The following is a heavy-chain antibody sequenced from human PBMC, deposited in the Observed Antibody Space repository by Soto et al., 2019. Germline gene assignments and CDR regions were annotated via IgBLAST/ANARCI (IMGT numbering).Heavy chain of an antibody. CDR3: ARDQYDFWSGYSSSGYYYCMDV. V-gene: IGHV3-33*01. CDR1: GFTFSSYG. D-gene: IGHD3-3*01. J-gene: IGHJ6*02. Sequence: QVQLVESGGGVVQPGRSLRLSCAASGFTFSSYGMHWVRQAPGKGLEWVAVIWYDGSNKYYADSVKGRFTISRDTSKNTLYLQMNSLRAEDTAVYFCARDQYDFWSGYSSSGYYYCMDVWGQGTTVTVSS. CDR2: IWYDGSNK.